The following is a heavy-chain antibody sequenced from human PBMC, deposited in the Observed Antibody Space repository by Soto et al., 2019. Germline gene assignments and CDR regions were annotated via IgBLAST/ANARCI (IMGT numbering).Heavy chain of an antibody. J-gene: IGHJ4*02. V-gene: IGHV3-48*01. CDR2: ISGTGFTT. CDR1: VFNFSKYG. CDR3: ARGGVY. Sequence: PWWSLRLSCSASVFNFSKYGMNWVRQAPGGGLEWIAFISGTGFTTYYADSAWPRFTISRDNSQSALFLQMDSLTVDDSGIYFCARGGVYWGQGVPVTVSS. D-gene: IGHD2-8*01.